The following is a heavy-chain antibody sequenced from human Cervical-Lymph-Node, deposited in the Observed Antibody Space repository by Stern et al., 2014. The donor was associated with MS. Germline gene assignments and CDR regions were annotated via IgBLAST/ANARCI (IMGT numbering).Heavy chain of an antibody. V-gene: IGHV3-11*01. CDR3: ARALIAAGGALHY. Sequence: QVQLVQSGGGLVKPGRSLRLSCAASGFTFSDYYMSWIRQAPGKGLEWVSYISGSGTTTYYADSVKGRFTISKDNARNSLYLQMNSLRADDTAVYYCARALIAAGGALHYWGQGTLVTVS. D-gene: IGHD6-13*01. J-gene: IGHJ4*02. CDR2: ISGSGTTT. CDR1: GFTFSDYY.